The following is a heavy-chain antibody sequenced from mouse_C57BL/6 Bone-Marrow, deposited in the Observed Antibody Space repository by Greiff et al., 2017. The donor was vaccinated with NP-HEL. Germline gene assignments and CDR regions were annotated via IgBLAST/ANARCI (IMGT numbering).Heavy chain of an antibody. V-gene: IGHV14-4*01. Sequence: VQLQQSGAELVRPGASVKLSCTASGFNITDDYMHWVKQRPEQGLEWIGWIDPENGDTEYASKFQGKATITVDTSSNTAYLQLSSLTSEDTAVYYCTTGGSSPYAMDYWGQGTSVTVSS. CDR3: TTGGSSPYAMDY. CDR1: GFNITDDY. D-gene: IGHD1-1*01. CDR2: IDPENGDT. J-gene: IGHJ4*01.